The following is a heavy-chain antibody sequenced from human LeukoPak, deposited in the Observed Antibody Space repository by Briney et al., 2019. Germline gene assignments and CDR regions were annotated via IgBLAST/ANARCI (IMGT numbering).Heavy chain of an antibody. CDR3: ARARRLRLGENCLYYFDY. CDR1: GYTFTSYD. J-gene: IGHJ4*02. V-gene: IGHV1-8*01. D-gene: IGHD3-16*01. Sequence: ASVKVSCKASGYTFTSYDINWVRQATGQGLEWMGWMNPNSGNTGYAQKFQGRVTMTRNASISTAYTELSSLRSEDTAVYYCARARRLRLGENCLYYFDYWGQGTLVTVSS. CDR2: MNPNSGNT.